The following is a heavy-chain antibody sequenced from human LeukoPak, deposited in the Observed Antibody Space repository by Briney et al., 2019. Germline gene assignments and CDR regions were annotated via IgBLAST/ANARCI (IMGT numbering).Heavy chain of an antibody. V-gene: IGHV3-43*02. CDR1: GFTFDDYA. CDR3: AKEVGGSYYFDY. Sequence: PGGSLRLSCAASGFTFDDYAMHWVRQAPGKGLEWVSLISGDGGSTYYADAVKGRFTISRDNSKNSLYLQMNSLRTEDTALYYCAKEVGGSYYFDYWGQGTLVTVSS. D-gene: IGHD1-26*01. J-gene: IGHJ4*02. CDR2: ISGDGGST.